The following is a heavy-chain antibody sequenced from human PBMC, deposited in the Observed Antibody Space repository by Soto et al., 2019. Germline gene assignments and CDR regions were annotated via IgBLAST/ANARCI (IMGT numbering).Heavy chain of an antibody. J-gene: IGHJ4*02. V-gene: IGHV4-31*03. CDR2: IYYSGST. D-gene: IGHD2-2*01. CDR3: ARASTVPAAMRNFDY. CDR1: GGSISSGGYY. Sequence: SETLSLTCTVSGGSISSGGYYWSWIRQHPGKGLEWIGYIYYSGSTYYNPSLKSRVTISVDTSKNQFSLKLSSVTAADTAVYYCARASTVPAAMRNFDYWGQGTLVTVSS.